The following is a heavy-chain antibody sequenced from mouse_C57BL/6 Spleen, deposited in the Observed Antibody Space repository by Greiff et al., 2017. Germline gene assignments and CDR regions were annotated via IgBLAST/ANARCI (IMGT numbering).Heavy chain of an antibody. V-gene: IGHV3-6*01. CDR1: GYSITSGYY. J-gene: IGHJ2*01. CDR2: ISYDGSN. D-gene: IGHD2-2*01. Sequence: EVQRVESGPGLVKPSQSLSLTCSVTGYSITSGYYWNWIRQFPGNKLEWMGYISYDGSNNYNPSLKNRISITRDTSKNQFFLKLNSVTTEDTATYYCARRGTMVTTNFDYWGQGTTLTVSS. CDR3: ARRGTMVTTNFDY.